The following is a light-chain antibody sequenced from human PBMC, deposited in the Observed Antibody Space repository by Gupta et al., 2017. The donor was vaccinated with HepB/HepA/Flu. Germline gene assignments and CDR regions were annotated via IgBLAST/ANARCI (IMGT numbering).Light chain of an antibody. Sequence: EIVLTQSPATLSLSPGERATLSCRASQSVSSYLAWYQQKPGQAPRLPIYDASNRATGIPARFSGSGSGTDFTLTISSLEPEDFAVYYCQQRSNWPLTFGGWTKVEIK. CDR2: DAS. J-gene: IGKJ4*01. V-gene: IGKV3-11*01. CDR1: QSVSSY. CDR3: QQRSNWPLT.